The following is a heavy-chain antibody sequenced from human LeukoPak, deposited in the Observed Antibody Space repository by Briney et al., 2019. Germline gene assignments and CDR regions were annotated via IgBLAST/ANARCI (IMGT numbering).Heavy chain of an antibody. CDR3: AKGGVSSGWYFEVFDY. D-gene: IGHD6-19*01. J-gene: IGHJ4*02. CDR1: GFTFSIYA. V-gene: IGHV3-23*01. CDR2: FRRSGGST. Sequence: QPGGSLRVSCAASGFTFSIYAMSWVRQAPGKGLDWVSAFRRSGGSTYYADSVKGRFTISRDNSKNTLYLQMNSLRAEDTAVYYCAKGGVSSGWYFEVFDYWGQGTLVTVSS.